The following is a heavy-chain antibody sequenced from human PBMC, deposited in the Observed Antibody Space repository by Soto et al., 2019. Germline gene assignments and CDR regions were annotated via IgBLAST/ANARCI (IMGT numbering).Heavy chain of an antibody. J-gene: IGHJ4*02. D-gene: IGHD3-16*01. CDR3: ARDTVRGDFDY. CDR1: GLSFSRNS. CDR2: ISSGSAYI. V-gene: IGHV3-21*06. Sequence: GGSLRLSCEVSGLSFSRNSMHWVRQAPGKGLEWVSSISSGSAYIFYADSVKGRFTISRDNAKNSMYLQMNSLRAEDTAVYYCARDTVRGDFDYWGQGTLVTVSS.